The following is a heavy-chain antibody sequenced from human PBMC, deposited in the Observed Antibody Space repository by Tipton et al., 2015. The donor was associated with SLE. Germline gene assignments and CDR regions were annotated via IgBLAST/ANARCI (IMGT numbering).Heavy chain of an antibody. Sequence: RSLRLSCAASGFTFSNYAMHWVRQAPGKGLEWVAVISYDGSNQYYADSVKGRFTISRDNSKNTLYLQMNSLRAEDTAVYYCARAEDYGDEGYFDYWGQGTLVTVSS. J-gene: IGHJ4*02. CDR2: ISYDGSNQ. CDR3: ARAEDYGDEGYFDY. D-gene: IGHD4-17*01. V-gene: IGHV3-30*04. CDR1: GFTFSNYA.